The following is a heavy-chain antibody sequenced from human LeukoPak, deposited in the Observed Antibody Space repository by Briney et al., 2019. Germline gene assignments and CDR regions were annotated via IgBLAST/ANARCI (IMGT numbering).Heavy chain of an antibody. CDR1: GDTFSNHA. V-gene: IGHV1-69*06. J-gene: IGHJ5*02. D-gene: IGHD1-7*01. CDR3: AREVGNWNYKFDP. Sequence: SVKVSCKASGDTFSNHAISWVRQAPGHGLEWVGRIIPIFDAANYAQKFQGRVTITADKSTSTVYMELSSLRSEDTAVFYCAREVGNWNYKFDPRGQGTLVTVSS. CDR2: IIPIFDAA.